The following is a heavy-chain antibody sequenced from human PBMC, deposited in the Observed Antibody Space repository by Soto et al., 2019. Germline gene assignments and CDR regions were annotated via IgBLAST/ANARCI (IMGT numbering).Heavy chain of an antibody. J-gene: IGHJ2*01. D-gene: IGHD6-13*01. V-gene: IGHV1-18*01. CDR2: ISAYNGNT. Sequence: QVQLVQSGAEVKKPGASVKVSCKASGYTFTNYDINWVRQAPGQGREWMGWISAYNGNTNYAQKLQGRVTMTTDTSTSTAYMELRSLRSDDTAVYYCARLPPYSSSWYFDLWGRGTLVTVSS. CDR1: GYTFTNYD. CDR3: ARLPPYSSSWYFDL.